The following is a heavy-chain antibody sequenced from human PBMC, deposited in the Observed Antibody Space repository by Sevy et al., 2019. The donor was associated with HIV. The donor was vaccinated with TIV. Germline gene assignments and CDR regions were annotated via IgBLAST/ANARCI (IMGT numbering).Heavy chain of an antibody. CDR1: GYTFTSYD. Sequence: ASVKVSCKASGYTFTSYDINWVRQATGQGLEWMGWMNPNSGNTGYAQKFQGRVTMTRNTSISTAYMELSSLRSEDTAVYYCARGASGGRIHWFDPWGQGALVTVSS. J-gene: IGHJ5*02. CDR2: MNPNSGNT. CDR3: ARGASGGRIHWFDP. D-gene: IGHD2-15*01. V-gene: IGHV1-8*01.